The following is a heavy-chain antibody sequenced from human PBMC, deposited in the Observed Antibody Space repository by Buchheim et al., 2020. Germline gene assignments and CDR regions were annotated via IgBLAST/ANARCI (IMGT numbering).Heavy chain of an antibody. CDR3: ARDRRGYYDFWSDYGMDV. Sequence: EVQLLESGGGLLQPGGSLRLSCVASGFTFNSYGMSWVRQAPGKGLQWVSGLSGSGLRTYYADSVKGRFTISRDNSKNTLYLQMNSLRAEDTAAYYCARDRRGYYDFWSDYGMDVWGQGTT. CDR2: LSGSGLRT. V-gene: IGHV3-23*01. J-gene: IGHJ6*02. D-gene: IGHD3-3*01. CDR1: GFTFNSYG.